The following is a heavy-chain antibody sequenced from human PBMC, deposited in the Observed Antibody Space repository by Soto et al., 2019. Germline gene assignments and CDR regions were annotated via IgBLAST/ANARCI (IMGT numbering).Heavy chain of an antibody. Sequence: GGSLRLSCAASGFPFSSYSMNWVRQAPGKGLEWVSYISSSSSTIYYADSVKGRFTISRDNAKNSLYLQMNSLRDEDTAVYYCARDRYSSSWYGDAFDIWGQGTMVTVSS. V-gene: IGHV3-48*02. CDR2: ISSSSSTI. D-gene: IGHD6-13*01. CDR3: ARDRYSSSWYGDAFDI. J-gene: IGHJ3*02. CDR1: GFPFSSYS.